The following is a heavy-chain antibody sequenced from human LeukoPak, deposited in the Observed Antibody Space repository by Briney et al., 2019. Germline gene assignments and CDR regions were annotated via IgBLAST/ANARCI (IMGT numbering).Heavy chain of an antibody. D-gene: IGHD5-12*01. CDR1: GGSISSSSYY. V-gene: IGHV4-61*05. CDR2: IYYSGST. Sequence: SETLSLTCTVSGGSISSSSYYWGWIRQPPGKGLEWIGYIYYSGSTNYNPSLKSRVTISVDTSKNQFSLKLSSVTAADTAVYYCARVSRGVATINYYYYMDVWGKGTTVTVSS. J-gene: IGHJ6*03. CDR3: ARVSRGVATINYYYYMDV.